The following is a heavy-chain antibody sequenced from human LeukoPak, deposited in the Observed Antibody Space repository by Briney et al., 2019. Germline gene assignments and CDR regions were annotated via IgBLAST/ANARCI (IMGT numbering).Heavy chain of an antibody. J-gene: IGHJ4*02. CDR1: GGSISSYY. Sequence: SETLSLTCTVSGGSISSYYWSWIRRPPGKGLEWIGYIYYSGSTNYNPSLKSRVTISVDTSKNQFSLKLSSVTAADTAVYYCARGGYSTGWSFFDYWGQGPLVTVSS. CDR3: ARGGYSTGWSFFDY. D-gene: IGHD6-19*01. V-gene: IGHV4-59*12. CDR2: IYYSGST.